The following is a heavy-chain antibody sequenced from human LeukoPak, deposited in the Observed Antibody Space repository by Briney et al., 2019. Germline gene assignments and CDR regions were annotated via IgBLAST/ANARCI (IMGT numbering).Heavy chain of an antibody. D-gene: IGHD3-16*01. CDR3: ARGPDYDYVWGRYMFDY. CDR1: GGSVSSYY. V-gene: IGHV4-59*02. J-gene: IGHJ4*02. Sequence: SETLSLTCTVSGGSVSSYYWSWIRQPPGKGLEWIGYIYYSGRTNYNPSLKSRVIISVDTSKNQFSLKLSSVTAADTAVYYCARGPDYDYVWGRYMFDYWGQGTLVTVSS. CDR2: IYYSGRT.